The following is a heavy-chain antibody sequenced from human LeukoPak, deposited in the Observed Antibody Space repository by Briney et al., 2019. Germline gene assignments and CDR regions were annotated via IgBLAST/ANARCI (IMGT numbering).Heavy chain of an antibody. Sequence: GGSLRLSCAASGFTVSSNYMSWVRQDPGKGLVWVSFINPDGSTTNYADSVKGRFTISRDNAKNSLYLQMNSLRAEDTAVYYCARDSLATVTTYARTGWFDPWGQGTLVTVSS. CDR2: INPDGSTT. D-gene: IGHD4-17*01. CDR1: GFTVSSNY. V-gene: IGHV3-74*01. J-gene: IGHJ5*02. CDR3: ARDSLATVTTYARTGWFDP.